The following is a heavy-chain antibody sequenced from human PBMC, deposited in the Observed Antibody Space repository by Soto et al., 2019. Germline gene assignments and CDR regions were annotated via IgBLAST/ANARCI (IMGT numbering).Heavy chain of an antibody. Sequence: QVQLVQSGAEVKKPGASVKVSCKASGYNFTSYYMHWVRQAPGQGLEWMGIIDPSGGSTSYAQRFNGRVYMTRDTSTSTVHMDLNSLRSEDTAVYYCARDLTGGPTYYDFWSGYSPVDYWGLGTLVTVSS. CDR3: ARDLTGGPTYYDFWSGYSPVDY. CDR2: IDPSGGST. CDR1: GYNFTSYY. V-gene: IGHV1-46*03. D-gene: IGHD3-3*01. J-gene: IGHJ4*02.